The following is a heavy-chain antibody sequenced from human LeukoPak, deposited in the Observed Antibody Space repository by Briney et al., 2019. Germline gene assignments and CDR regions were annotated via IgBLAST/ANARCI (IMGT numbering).Heavy chain of an antibody. Sequence: GGSLRLSCAASGFTFSSYGMHWVRQAPGKGLEWVAVISYDGSNKYYADSVKGRFTISRDNSKNTLYLQMNSLRAEDTAVYYCAKDRGYYDTSGYLIWGQGTLVTVSS. D-gene: IGHD3-22*01. CDR3: AKDRGYYDTSGYLI. CDR1: GFTFSSYG. V-gene: IGHV3-30*18. J-gene: IGHJ4*02. CDR2: ISYDGSNK.